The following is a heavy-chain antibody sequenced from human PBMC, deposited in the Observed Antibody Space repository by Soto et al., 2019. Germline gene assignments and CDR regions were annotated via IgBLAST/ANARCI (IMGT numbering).Heavy chain of an antibody. D-gene: IGHD2-21*01. CDR3: ARDRVVAPPVAGITHYYYYMEV. V-gene: IGHV1-18*01. Sequence: QDRLVQSGVEVKKPGASVRVSCKASGYSFTNYGITWVRQAPGQGFEWMGWISAYNGNTNYAQKFQGRVTLTTDSPTSTAYLEVRCLRADLPAVYYCARDRVVAPPVAGITHYYYYMEVWGKGTTVTVSS. CDR1: GYSFTNYG. J-gene: IGHJ6*03. CDR2: ISAYNGNT.